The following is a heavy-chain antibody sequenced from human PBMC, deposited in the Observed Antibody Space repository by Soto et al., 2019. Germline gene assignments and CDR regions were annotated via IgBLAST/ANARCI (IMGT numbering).Heavy chain of an antibody. D-gene: IGHD6-13*01. Sequence: SDTLSLTCTVSGGSLSSYYWSWIRQPPGKGLEWIGYIYYSGSTNYNPSLKSRVTISVDTSKNQFSLKLSSVTAADTAVYYCAREAGAKNFDYWGQGTLVNVSS. CDR3: AREAGAKNFDY. V-gene: IGHV4-59*01. CDR1: GGSLSSYY. J-gene: IGHJ4*02. CDR2: IYYSGST.